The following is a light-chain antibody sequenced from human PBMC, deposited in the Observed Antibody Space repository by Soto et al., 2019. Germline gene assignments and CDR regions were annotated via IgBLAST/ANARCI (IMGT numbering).Light chain of an antibody. Sequence: DILMTQSPLSLPVTPREPASISSRSSQSLLHSNGYNYVDWYLQKPGQSPQLLIYLVSTRASGMTDAVSGRAAGTDYTMKISRVEAEGVGLYYCMQALQTPLTFGPGTRLQIK. J-gene: IGKJ5*01. CDR3: MQALQTPLT. V-gene: IGKV2-28*01. CDR1: QSLLHSNGYNY. CDR2: LVS.